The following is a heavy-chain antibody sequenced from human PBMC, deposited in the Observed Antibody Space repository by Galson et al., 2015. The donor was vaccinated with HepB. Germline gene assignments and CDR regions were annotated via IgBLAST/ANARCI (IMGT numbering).Heavy chain of an antibody. Sequence: SLRLSCAASGFSFSSYRMHWVRQAPGKGLVWVSRIKSDGSNTTYADSVKGRFTISRDNAKSTLYLQMNSLRAEDTAVYYCAREPRFYYGMDVWAQGTTVTVSS. CDR1: GFSFSSYR. CDR3: AREPRFYYGMDV. D-gene: IGHD3-16*01. J-gene: IGHJ6*02. CDR2: IKSDGSNT. V-gene: IGHV3-74*01.